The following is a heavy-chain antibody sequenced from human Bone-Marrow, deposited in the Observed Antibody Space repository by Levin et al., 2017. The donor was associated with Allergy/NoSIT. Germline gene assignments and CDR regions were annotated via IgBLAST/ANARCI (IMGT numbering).Heavy chain of an antibody. CDR2: ISGSGQTI. CDR1: GFTFSNYE. D-gene: IGHD3-22*01. CDR3: GSPLSGYYDRSGYIRH. V-gene: IGHV3-48*03. Sequence: GGSLRLSCAASGFTFSNYEMNWVRQVPGKGPEWLSYISGSGQTIDYADSVKGRFIISRDNDKSSLYLQMNSLRAEDTAVYYCGSPLSGYYDRSGYIRHWGQGTLVTVSS. J-gene: IGHJ4*02.